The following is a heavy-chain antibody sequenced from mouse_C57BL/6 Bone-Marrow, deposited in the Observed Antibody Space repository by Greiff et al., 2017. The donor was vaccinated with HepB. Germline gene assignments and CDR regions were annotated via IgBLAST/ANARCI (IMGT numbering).Heavy chain of an antibody. J-gene: IGHJ1*03. V-gene: IGHV1-82*01. CDR3: ARWTYYYGSSLYWYFDV. Sequence: VKLVESGPELVKPGASVKISCKASGYAFSSSWMNWVKQRPGKGLEWIGRIYPGDGDTNYNGKFKGKATLTAAQSSSTAYMQLSSLTSEDSAVYFCARWTYYYGSSLYWYFDVWGTGTTVTVSS. D-gene: IGHD1-1*01. CDR1: GYAFSSSW. CDR2: IYPGDGDT.